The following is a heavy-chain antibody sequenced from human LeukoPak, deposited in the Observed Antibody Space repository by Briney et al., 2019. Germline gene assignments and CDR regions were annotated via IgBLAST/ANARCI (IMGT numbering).Heavy chain of an antibody. V-gene: IGHV1-2*02. CDR1: GYTFTSYD. Sequence: GASVNVSCKASGYTFTSYDISWVRPAPGQGLEWMGWINPNSGGTNYAQKFQGRVTMTRDTSISTAYMELSRLRSDDTAVYYCAREYYYGSGSYPPTYGMDVWGQGTTVTVSS. CDR3: AREYYYGSGSYPPTYGMDV. CDR2: INPNSGGT. D-gene: IGHD3-10*01. J-gene: IGHJ6*02.